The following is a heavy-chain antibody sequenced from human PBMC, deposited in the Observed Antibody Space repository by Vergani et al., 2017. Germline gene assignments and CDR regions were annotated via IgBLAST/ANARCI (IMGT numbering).Heavy chain of an antibody. V-gene: IGHV1-69*11. CDR2: IIPILGTA. CDR3: AREREPYKPVGSWSGYYDY. D-gene: IGHD3-3*01. J-gene: IGHJ4*02. Sequence: QVQLVQSGAEVKKPGSSVKVSCKASGGTFSSYAISWVRQAPGQGLEWMGRIIPILGTANYAQKFQGRVTSTADESTSTAYMELSSLRSEDTAVYYCAREREPYKPVGSWSGYYDYWGQGTLVTVSS. CDR1: GGTFSSYA.